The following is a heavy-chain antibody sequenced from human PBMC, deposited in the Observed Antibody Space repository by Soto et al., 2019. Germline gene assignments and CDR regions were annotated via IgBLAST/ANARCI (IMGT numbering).Heavy chain of an antibody. CDR2: ISSSSTTI. CDR3: ARGTETSASCTDY. V-gene: IGHV3-48*02. J-gene: IGHJ4*02. Sequence: EVQLVESEGGLVQPGGSLRLSCVVTGFTFSSYSMNWVRQAPGKGLEWVSHISSSSTTIYYADSVKGRFTISRDNAKNSLYLQMNSLRDEDTAVYYCARGTETSASCTDYWGQGTLVTVSS. D-gene: IGHD2-2*01. CDR1: GFTFSSYS.